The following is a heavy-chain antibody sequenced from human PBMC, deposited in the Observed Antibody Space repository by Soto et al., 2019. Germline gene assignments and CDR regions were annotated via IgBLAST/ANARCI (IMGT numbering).Heavy chain of an antibody. D-gene: IGHD2-15*01. V-gene: IGHV3-23*01. CDR1: GFTFNNYA. CDR3: AREIRRIWYYFDH. Sequence: GGSLRRSCAASGFTFNNYAIRWVRQAPGRGLEWVSAIIGSGNIIHYADSVQGRFTISRDNSKNTLYLQMSSLRAEDTAVYYCAREIRRIWYYFDHWGQASLVTF. J-gene: IGHJ4*02. CDR2: IIGSGNII.